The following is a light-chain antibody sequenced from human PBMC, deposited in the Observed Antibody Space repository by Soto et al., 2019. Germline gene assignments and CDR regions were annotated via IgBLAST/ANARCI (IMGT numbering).Light chain of an antibody. CDR1: QSISSW. CDR3: QKCGVAPFT. Sequence: DTQMTQSPSSVSASVGDRVTITCRASQSISSWLAWYQQKPGTVPKLLIYAASTLQSGVPSRFSGSGSGTDFTLTISSLQPEDVATYYCQKCGVAPFTFGGGTKGDIK. J-gene: IGKJ4*01. CDR2: AAS. V-gene: IGKV1-27*01.